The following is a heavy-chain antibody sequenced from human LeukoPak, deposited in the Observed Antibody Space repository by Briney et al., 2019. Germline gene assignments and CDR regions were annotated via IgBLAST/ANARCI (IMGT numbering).Heavy chain of an antibody. Sequence: SVKVFCKASGGTFSSYAISWVRQAPGQGLEWMGRIIPIFGTANYAQKFQGRVTLTTDESTSTAYMELSSLRSEDTAVYYCASYDSSGYYPHYDYWGQGTLVTVSS. D-gene: IGHD3-22*01. CDR2: IIPIFGTA. V-gene: IGHV1-69*05. CDR1: GGTFSSYA. J-gene: IGHJ4*02. CDR3: ASYDSSGYYPHYDY.